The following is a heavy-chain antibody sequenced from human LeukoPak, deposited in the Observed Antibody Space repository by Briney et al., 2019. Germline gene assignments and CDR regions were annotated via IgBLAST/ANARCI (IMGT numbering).Heavy chain of an antibody. D-gene: IGHD4-11*01. Sequence: GGSLRLSCAASGFTYSHYGMHWVRQAPGKGLEWVAVIWSDATEKYYGDAVKGRLTISRDNSRNTLYLQMNSLRVEDTAVYYCAKDAQRGFDYSNSLEYWGQGTLVTVSS. V-gene: IGHV3-33*06. J-gene: IGHJ4*02. CDR3: AKDAQRGFDYSNSLEY. CDR2: IWSDATEK. CDR1: GFTYSHYG.